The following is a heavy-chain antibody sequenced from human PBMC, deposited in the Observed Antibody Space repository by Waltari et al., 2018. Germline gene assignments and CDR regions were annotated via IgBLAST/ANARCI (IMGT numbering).Heavy chain of an antibody. CDR2: IYTSGRT. D-gene: IGHD6-13*01. V-gene: IGHV4-4*07. CDR3: ARDSSSWYPNWFDP. J-gene: IGHJ5*02. Sequence: QVQLQESGPGLVKPSETLSLTCTVSGGSISSYYWSWIRQPAGKGLEWIGRIYTSGRTNYNPSLKSRVTMSVDTSKNQFSLKLSSVTAADTAVYYCARDSSSWYPNWFDPWGQGTLVTVSS. CDR1: GGSISSYY.